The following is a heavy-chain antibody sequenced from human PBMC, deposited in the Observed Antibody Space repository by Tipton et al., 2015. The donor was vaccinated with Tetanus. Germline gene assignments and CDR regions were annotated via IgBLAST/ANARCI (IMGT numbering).Heavy chain of an antibody. J-gene: IGHJ1*01. D-gene: IGHD3-3*01. CDR1: GGSISTYH. Sequence: LRLSCTVSGGSISTYHWNWIRQFPGKGLEWIGYIDYFGTTKYNPSLKSRVAMSVDTSKNQLSLKLGSVTSADTAVYYCARTSGYLYSSYWGQGTLVTVSS. V-gene: IGHV4-59*01. CDR3: ARTSGYLYSSY. CDR2: IDYFGTT.